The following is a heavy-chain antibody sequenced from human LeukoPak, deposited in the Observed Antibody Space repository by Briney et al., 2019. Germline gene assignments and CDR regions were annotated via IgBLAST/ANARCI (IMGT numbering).Heavy chain of an antibody. CDR3: TRDRRDSSGYFNWFDP. CDR2: ISGSGDST. J-gene: IGHJ5*02. CDR1: GFTFSSYA. D-gene: IGHD3-22*01. V-gene: IGHV3-23*01. Sequence: PGGSLGLSCAASGFTFSSYAMSWVRQTPGKGLEWVSGISGSGDSTYYADSVKGRFTISRDNSKNTLYLQMNSLRAEDTAVYYCTRDRRDSSGYFNWFDPWGQGTLVAVSS.